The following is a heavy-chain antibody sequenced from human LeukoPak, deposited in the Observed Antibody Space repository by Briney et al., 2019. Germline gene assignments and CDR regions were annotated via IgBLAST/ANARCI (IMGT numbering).Heavy chain of an antibody. D-gene: IGHD6-19*01. V-gene: IGHV1-2*02. Sequence: SVKVPCMPSGYTLTGYYMHWLRQAPAQGLEGMGWINPNSGDTNHAQKLQGRVTMTRVTSLSTAYMELSRLRSDDAAVYDCARAATSGWYGWGQGTLLSVSS. J-gene: IGHJ4*02. CDR2: INPNSGDT. CDR1: GYTLTGYY. CDR3: ARAATSGWYG.